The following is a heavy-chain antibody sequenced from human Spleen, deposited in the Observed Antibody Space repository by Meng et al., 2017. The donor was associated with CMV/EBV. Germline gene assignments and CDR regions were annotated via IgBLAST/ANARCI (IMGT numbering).Heavy chain of an antibody. CDR2: VGGHNVDR. CDR1: GFVFTNYG. Sequence: SVKVSCKASGFVFTNYGISWVRQAPGQGLEWMGWVGGHNVDRVYAQSLQYRVTMTTDTSTDTAYLDLRRLRSADTAIYYCASENYYGMYVWGQGTTVTVSS. CDR3: ASENYYGMYV. J-gene: IGHJ6*02. V-gene: IGHV1-18*01.